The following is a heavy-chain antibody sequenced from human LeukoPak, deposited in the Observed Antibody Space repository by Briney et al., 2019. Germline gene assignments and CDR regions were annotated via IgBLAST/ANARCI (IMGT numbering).Heavy chain of an antibody. Sequence: GGSLRLSCAASGFTFSSYGVNWVRQAPGKGLEWVSYISSSGSTIYYADSVKGRFTISRDNAKNSLYLQMNSLRAEDTAVYYCARAPDYFDYWGQGTLVTVSS. CDR3: ARAPDYFDY. CDR1: GFTFSSYG. CDR2: ISSSGSTI. V-gene: IGHV3-48*03. J-gene: IGHJ4*02.